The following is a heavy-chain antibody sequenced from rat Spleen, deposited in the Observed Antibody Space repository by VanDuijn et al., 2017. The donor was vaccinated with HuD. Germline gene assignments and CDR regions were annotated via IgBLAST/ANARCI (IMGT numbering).Heavy chain of an antibody. CDR1: GFTFSDYY. Sequence: EVQLVESGGGLVQPGRSLKLSCVASGFTFSDYYMAWVRQAPTKGLEWVASISSDGGSTYYRDSVKGRFTISRDNAKSSLYLQMGSLRSEDTATYYCARDWEASFAYWGQGVIVTVSS. CDR2: ISSDGGST. J-gene: IGHJ2*01. V-gene: IGHV5-20*01. D-gene: IGHD5-1*01. CDR3: ARDWEASFAY.